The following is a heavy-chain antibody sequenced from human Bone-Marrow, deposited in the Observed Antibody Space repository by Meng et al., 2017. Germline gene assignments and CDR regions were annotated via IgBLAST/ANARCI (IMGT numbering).Heavy chain of an antibody. J-gene: IGHJ4*02. CDR2: INHSGST. Sequence: VHLQQSGAGLLKPSETLSLTCVVSGGSFSDYYWSWIRQPPGKGLEWIGEINHSGSTNYNPSLEGRATISVDTSQNNLSLRLSSVTAADSAVYYCARGPTTMAHDFDYWGQGTLVTVSS. CDR1: GGSFSDYY. D-gene: IGHD4-11*01. V-gene: IGHV4-34*01. CDR3: ARGPTTMAHDFDY.